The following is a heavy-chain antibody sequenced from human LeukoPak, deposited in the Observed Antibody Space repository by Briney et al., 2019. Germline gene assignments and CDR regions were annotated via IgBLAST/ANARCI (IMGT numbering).Heavy chain of an antibody. Sequence: ASVKVSCKASGYTFTSYDINWVRQATGQGLEWMGWMNPNSGNTGYAQKFQGRVTMTRNTSISTAYMEPSSLRSEDTAVYYCARATTVTTRVYGYWGQGTLVTVSS. J-gene: IGHJ4*02. CDR1: GYTFTSYD. CDR3: ARATTVTTRVYGY. V-gene: IGHV1-8*01. CDR2: MNPNSGNT. D-gene: IGHD4-17*01.